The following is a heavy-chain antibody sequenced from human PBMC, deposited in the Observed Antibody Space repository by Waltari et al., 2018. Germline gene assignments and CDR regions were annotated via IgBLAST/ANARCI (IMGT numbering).Heavy chain of an antibody. V-gene: IGHV5-10-1*03. D-gene: IGHD6-13*01. CDR1: GYSFTSTW. CDR2: IDPTDSYS. Sequence: EVQLVPSGAEVKKPGESLRISCKGSGYSFTSTWISWVRQMPGKGLEWMGRIDPTDSYSNYSPSFQGHVTISADKSITTAYLQWSSLKASDTAMYYCARHGRGYSSSLDYWGQGTLVTVSS. J-gene: IGHJ4*02. CDR3: ARHGRGYSSSLDY.